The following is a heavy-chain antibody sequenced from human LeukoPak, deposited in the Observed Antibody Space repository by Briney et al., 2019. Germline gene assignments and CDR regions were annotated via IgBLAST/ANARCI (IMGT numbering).Heavy chain of an antibody. V-gene: IGHV4-34*01. J-gene: IGHJ5*02. CDR1: GGSFSGYY. D-gene: IGHD1-26*01. CDR3: AAGSGSYQKAWFDP. Sequence: TASETLSLTCAVYGGSFSGYYWSWIRQPPGKGLEWIGEINHSGSTNYNPSLKSRVTILVDTSKNQFSLKLSSVTAADTAVYYCAAGSGSYQKAWFDPWGQGTLVTVSS. CDR2: INHSGST.